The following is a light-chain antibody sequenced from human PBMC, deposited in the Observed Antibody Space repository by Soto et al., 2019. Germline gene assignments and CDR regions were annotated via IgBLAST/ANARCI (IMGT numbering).Light chain of an antibody. J-gene: IGKJ5*01. Sequence: PGERATLSCRASQSVSSYLAWYQQKPGQAPRLLIYDASNRATGIPARFSGSGSGTDFTLTISSLEPEDFAVYYCQQRSNWPSFGQGTRLEIK. CDR2: DAS. V-gene: IGKV3-11*01. CDR3: QQRSNWPS. CDR1: QSVSSY.